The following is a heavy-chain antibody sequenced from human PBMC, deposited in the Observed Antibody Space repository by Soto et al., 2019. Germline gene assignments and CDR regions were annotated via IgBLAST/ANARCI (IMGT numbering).Heavy chain of an antibody. Sequence: VQLVESGGGVVQPGRSLRLSCAASRFTFSDYGMHWVRQAPGKGLDWVAVISDDGSDKYYADSVKGRFTIFRDNSKNTLYLQMNSMRAEDTAVYYCAKARTTVRTRWFAFWGQGTLVTVSS. CDR1: RFTFSDYG. D-gene: IGHD4-17*01. CDR2: ISDDGSDK. V-gene: IGHV3-30*18. J-gene: IGHJ4*02. CDR3: AKARTTVRTRWFAF.